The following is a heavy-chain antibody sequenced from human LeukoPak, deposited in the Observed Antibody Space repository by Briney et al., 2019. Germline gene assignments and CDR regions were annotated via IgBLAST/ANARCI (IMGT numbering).Heavy chain of an antibody. Sequence: SETLSLTCTVPGSISGYYWSWIRQPPGKGLEWMGYIYTSGSTNYNPSLESRVTISVDTSKNQFSLDLSSVTAADTAVYYCARQKCTSASCLTKNAFDIWGQGTMVTVSS. D-gene: IGHD2-2*01. J-gene: IGHJ3*02. CDR1: GSISGYY. CDR2: IYTSGST. V-gene: IGHV4-4*09. CDR3: ARQKCTSASCLTKNAFDI.